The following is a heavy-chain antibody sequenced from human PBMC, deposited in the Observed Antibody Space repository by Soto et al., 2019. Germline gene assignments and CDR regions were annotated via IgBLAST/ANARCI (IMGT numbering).Heavy chain of an antibody. CDR2: IIPIFGTA. Sequence: QVQLVQAGAEVKKPGSSVKVSCKASGGTFSSYAISWVRQAPGQELEGMGGIIPIFGTATYAQKFKGRVTIPAEESTSTAYMELSSLRSEDTAVYYCARATDTAMYNFDYLGKGSPVTVSS. V-gene: IGHV1-69*12. J-gene: IGHJ4*02. CDR1: GGTFSSYA. CDR3: ARATDTAMYNFDY. D-gene: IGHD5-18*01.